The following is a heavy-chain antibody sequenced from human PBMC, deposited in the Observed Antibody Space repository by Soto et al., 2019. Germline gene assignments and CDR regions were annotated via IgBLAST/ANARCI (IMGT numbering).Heavy chain of an antibody. CDR1: GFSFSYYG. CDR3: AKGGSFDI. J-gene: IGHJ4*02. CDR2: ITHDGYNR. Sequence: QVQLVESGGSVVQPGGSRRLSCAASGFSFSYYGLHWVRQAPCKGLEWLALITHDGYNRYYADSVKGRFTISRDNSKNTIFLQMNSLKSEDTAVYYCAKGGSFDIWGQGTPVTVSS. D-gene: IGHD6-6*01. V-gene: IGHV3-30*18.